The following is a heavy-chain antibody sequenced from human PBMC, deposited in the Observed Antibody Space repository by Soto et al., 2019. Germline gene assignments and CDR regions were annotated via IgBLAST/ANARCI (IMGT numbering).Heavy chain of an antibody. CDR1: GGSISNYY. CDR2: IYYTGST. J-gene: IGHJ4*02. Sequence: QVQLQESGPGRVKPSETLSLTCTVSGGSISNYYWSWIRQPPGKGLEWIGYIYYTGSTLYNHSLTSRVTISVDTSKNQSSLKLTSVTAADTAVYYCVRWNYGDYGRPFDYWGQGTLVTVSS. V-gene: IGHV4-59*01. D-gene: IGHD4-17*01. CDR3: VRWNYGDYGRPFDY.